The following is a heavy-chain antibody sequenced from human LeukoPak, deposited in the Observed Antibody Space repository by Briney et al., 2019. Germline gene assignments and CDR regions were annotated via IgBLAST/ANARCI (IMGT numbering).Heavy chain of an antibody. J-gene: IGHJ4*02. Sequence: PSETLSLTCTVSGYSSSSGYYWGWIRQPPVKGLEWIGSIYRRGSINYNPSLKGRVTIAVYTSNNQFSLKLRCVTAADTAVCYCATARSGKWGFEYWGQGTLVNVSP. CDR1: GYSSSSGYY. V-gene: IGHV4-38-2*02. CDR3: ATARSGKWGFEY. D-gene: IGHD1-26*01. CDR2: IYRRGSI.